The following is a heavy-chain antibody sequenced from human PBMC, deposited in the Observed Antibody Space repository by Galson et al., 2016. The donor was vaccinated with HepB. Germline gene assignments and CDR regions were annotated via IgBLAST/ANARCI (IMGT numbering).Heavy chain of an antibody. CDR1: GGSISSSNW. J-gene: IGHJ5*02. CDR2: IYHSGTT. V-gene: IGHV4-4*02. Sequence: LTCAVSGGSISSSNWWTWVRQPPGKGLEWIGEIYHSGTTHYNPSLESRVTISVDKSKNQFSLKLNSVTAADTAVYYCARNSGGSYLGWFDPWGQGTLVTVSS. D-gene: IGHD1-26*01. CDR3: ARNSGGSYLGWFDP.